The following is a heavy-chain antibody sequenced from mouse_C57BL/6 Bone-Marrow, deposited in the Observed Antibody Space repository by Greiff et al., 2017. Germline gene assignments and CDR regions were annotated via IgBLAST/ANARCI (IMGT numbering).Heavy chain of an antibody. V-gene: IGHV5-12*01. CDR2: ISNGGGST. Sequence: EVHLVESGGGLVQPGGSLKLSCAASGFTFSDYYMYWVRQTPEKRLEWVAYISNGGGSTYYPDTVKGRFTISRDNAKNTLYLQMSRLKSEDTAMYYCARHYGSREAWFAYWGQGALVTVSA. J-gene: IGHJ3*01. D-gene: IGHD1-1*01. CDR3: ARHYGSREAWFAY. CDR1: GFTFSDYY.